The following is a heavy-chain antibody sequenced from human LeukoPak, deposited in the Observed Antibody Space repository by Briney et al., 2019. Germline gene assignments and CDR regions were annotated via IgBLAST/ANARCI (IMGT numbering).Heavy chain of an antibody. CDR2: ISDTGGNT. Sequence: PGGSLRPSCVASGFTFGTYGMTWVRQAPGKGLEWVSSISDTGGNTYYADSVKGRFSISRDNSKNTLYMQLNSLRADDTAVYYCAKRSLYSSSFPYFDYWGQGTLVTVSS. V-gene: IGHV3-23*01. J-gene: IGHJ4*02. CDR3: AKRSLYSSSFPYFDY. CDR1: GFTFGTYG. D-gene: IGHD6-6*01.